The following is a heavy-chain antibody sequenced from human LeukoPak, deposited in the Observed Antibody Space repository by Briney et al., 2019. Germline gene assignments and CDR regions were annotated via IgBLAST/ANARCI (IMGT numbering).Heavy chain of an antibody. CDR3: AKAWSSSGWYGSPFDY. J-gene: IGHJ4*02. CDR2: ISWNSGSI. CDR1: GFTLDDYA. V-gene: IGHV3-9*03. D-gene: IGHD6-19*01. Sequence: GRSLRLSCGASGFTLDDYAMHWVRQAPGGGVEWVSGISWNSGSIVYADSVKGGFTLSRDNAKNSVYLQMNRLIADDMALYSCAKAWSSSGWYGSPFDYWGQGPRVTVSS.